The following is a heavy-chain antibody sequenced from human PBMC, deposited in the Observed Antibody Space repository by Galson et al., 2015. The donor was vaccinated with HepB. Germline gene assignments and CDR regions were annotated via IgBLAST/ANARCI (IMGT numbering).Heavy chain of an antibody. V-gene: IGHV1-18*04. CDR3: ARDSRSTYDFWSGYYSSDYYYYGMDV. CDR2: ISAYNGNT. D-gene: IGHD3-3*01. J-gene: IGHJ6*02. Sequence: SCKASGYTFTSYGISWVRQAPGQGLEWMGWISAYNGNTNYAQKLQGRVTMTTDTSTSTAYMELRSLRSDDTAVYYCARDSRSTYDFWSGYYSSDYYYYGMDVWGQGTTVTVSS. CDR1: GYTFTSYG.